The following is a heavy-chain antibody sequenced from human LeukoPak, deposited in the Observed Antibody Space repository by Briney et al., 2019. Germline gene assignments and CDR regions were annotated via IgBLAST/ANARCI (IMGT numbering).Heavy chain of an antibody. CDR2: MSYDGSSK. V-gene: IGHV3-30-3*01. J-gene: IGHJ4*02. CDR1: GFTFSSYA. D-gene: IGHD2-8*02. Sequence: GRSLRLSCAASGFTFSSYAMHWVRQAPGKGLEWVALMSYDGSSKYYADSVKGRFTISRDNSKNTLYLQMNSLRAEDTAVYYCARDQIWAGGYIDYWGQGTLVTVSS. CDR3: ARDQIWAGGYIDY.